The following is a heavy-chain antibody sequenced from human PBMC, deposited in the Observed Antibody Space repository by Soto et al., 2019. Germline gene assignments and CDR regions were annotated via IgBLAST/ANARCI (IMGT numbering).Heavy chain of an antibody. CDR2: TSYDGSNK. CDR1: GFNFNSYA. Sequence: QVQLEESGGGVVQPGRSLRLSCAASGFNFNSYAMHWVRQAPGKGLEWVAVTSYDGSNKYYADSVKGRFTISRDNSKNTLHLQMNSLRAEDTAVYYCVKDPHGAAAVHWGQGTLVTVSS. J-gene: IGHJ4*02. D-gene: IGHD6-13*01. CDR3: VKDPHGAAAVH. V-gene: IGHV3-30*18.